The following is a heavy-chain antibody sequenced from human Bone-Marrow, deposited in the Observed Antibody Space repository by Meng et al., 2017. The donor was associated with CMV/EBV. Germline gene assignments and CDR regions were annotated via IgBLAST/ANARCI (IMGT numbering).Heavy chain of an antibody. D-gene: IGHD3-3*01. CDR2: MNPNSGNT. J-gene: IGHJ3*02. CDR1: GDTFTSYD. CDR3: ARLYYDFWSGYYSQAFDI. Sequence: ASVKVSCKASGDTFTSYDINWVRQGTGQGLEWMGWMNPNSGNTGYAQKFQGRVTITRNTSISTAYLERSSLRSEDTAVYYCARLYYDFWSGYYSQAFDIWGQGTMVTVSS. V-gene: IGHV1-8*03.